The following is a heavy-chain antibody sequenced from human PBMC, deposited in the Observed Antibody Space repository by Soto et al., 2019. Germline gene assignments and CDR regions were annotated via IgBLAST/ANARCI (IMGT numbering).Heavy chain of an antibody. D-gene: IGHD1-26*01. J-gene: IGHJ4*02. CDR2: IIPIFGTA. CDR3: ARDGGRHSGGIDY. Sequence: VQLQESGPGLVKPSETLSLTCTVSGASLSLLYWSWVRQSPGQGLEWMGEIIPIFGTANYAQKFQGRVTITADESTSTAYMELSSLRSEDTAVYYCARDGGRHSGGIDYWGQGTLVTVSS. V-gene: IGHV1-69*01. CDR1: GASLSLLY.